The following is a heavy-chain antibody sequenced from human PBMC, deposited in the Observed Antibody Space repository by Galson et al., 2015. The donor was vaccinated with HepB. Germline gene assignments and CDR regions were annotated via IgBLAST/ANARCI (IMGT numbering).Heavy chain of an antibody. CDR2: IYSDGST. CDR1: GFTVSRNY. CDR3: ARTARAGSTGYAFDI. V-gene: IGHV3-53*01. Sequence: SLRLSCAASGFTVSRNYMTWVRQAPGKGLAWVPIIYSDGSTYNADSVRGRFTISRGSSENTLYLQMNDLRVEDTAVYYCARTARAGSTGYAFDIWGQGTMVTVSS. D-gene: IGHD1-7*01. J-gene: IGHJ3*02.